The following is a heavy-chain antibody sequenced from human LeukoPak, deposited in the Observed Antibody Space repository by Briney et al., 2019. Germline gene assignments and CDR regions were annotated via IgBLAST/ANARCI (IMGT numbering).Heavy chain of an antibody. CDR1: GFTFSTYT. V-gene: IGHV3-21*01. CDR2: ISSSSYI. Sequence: GGSLRLSCAASGFTFSTYTMSWVRQAPGKGLEWVSSISSSSYIYYADSLKGRFTISRDNAKNSLYLQMNSLRAEDTAVYYCARESRWFDPWGQGTLVTVSS. CDR3: ARESRWFDP. J-gene: IGHJ5*02.